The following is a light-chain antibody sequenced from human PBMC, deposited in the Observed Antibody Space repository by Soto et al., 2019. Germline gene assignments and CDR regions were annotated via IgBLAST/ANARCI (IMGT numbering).Light chain of an antibody. Sequence: DVQMSLSPSTLSASVGDRVTITCRASQIISSWLAWYQQKPGKAPKLLIYKASSLESGVPSRFSGSGSGTEFILTITSLQPDDFGTYYCQEYNSNWTFGQGTKVDI. V-gene: IGKV1-5*03. J-gene: IGKJ1*01. CDR3: QEYNSNWT. CDR1: QIISSW. CDR2: KAS.